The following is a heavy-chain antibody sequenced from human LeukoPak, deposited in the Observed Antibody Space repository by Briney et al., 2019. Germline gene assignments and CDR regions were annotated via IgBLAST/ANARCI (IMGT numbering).Heavy chain of an antibody. V-gene: IGHV3-30*18. J-gene: IGHJ4*02. CDR1: GFTFSSYG. D-gene: IGHD3-22*01. Sequence: PGGSLRLSCAVSGFTFSSYGMHWVRQAPGKGLEWVAVISYDGSNKYYADSVKGRFTISRDNSKNTLYLQMNSLRAEDTAVYYCAKGTYYDSSGYSDYWGQGTLVTVSS. CDR2: ISYDGSNK. CDR3: AKGTYYDSSGYSDY.